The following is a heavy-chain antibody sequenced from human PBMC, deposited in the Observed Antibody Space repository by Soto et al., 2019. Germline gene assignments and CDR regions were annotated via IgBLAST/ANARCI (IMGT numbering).Heavy chain of an antibody. J-gene: IGHJ6*03. CDR1: GFTFSSYW. D-gene: IGHD4-17*01. Sequence: EVQLVESGGGLAQPGGSLRLSCAASGFTFSSYWMSWVRQAPGKGLEWVANIKQDGSEKYYVDSVKGRCTISRDNANNSLYLQMNSLRVEDTAVYYCARSRATVTTSGVYYYYYYMDVWGKGTTVTVSS. CDR3: ARSRATVTTSGVYYYYYYMDV. CDR2: IKQDGSEK. V-gene: IGHV3-7*01.